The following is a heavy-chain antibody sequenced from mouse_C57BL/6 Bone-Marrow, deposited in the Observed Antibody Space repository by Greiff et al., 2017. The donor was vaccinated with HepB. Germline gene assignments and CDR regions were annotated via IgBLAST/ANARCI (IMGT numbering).Heavy chain of an antibody. D-gene: IGHD2-5*01. CDR2: ISYDGSN. CDR1: GYSITSGYY. Sequence: EVHLVESGPGLVKPSQSLSLTCSVTGYSITSGYYWNWIRQFPGNKLEWMGYISYDGSNNYNPSLKNRISITRDTSKNQFFLKLNSVTTEDTATYYCASGVSNAYWGQGTLVTVSA. V-gene: IGHV3-6*01. CDR3: ASGVSNAY. J-gene: IGHJ3*01.